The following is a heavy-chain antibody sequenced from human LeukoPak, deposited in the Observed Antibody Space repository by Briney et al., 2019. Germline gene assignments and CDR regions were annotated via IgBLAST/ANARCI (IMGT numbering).Heavy chain of an antibody. D-gene: IGHD4-23*01. CDR3: ARSGTTVVTDWYFDV. V-gene: IGHV4-39*01. CDR1: GGSIISTYY. J-gene: IGHJ2*01. CDR2: IYYSGST. Sequence: SETLSLTCTVSGGSIISTYYWGWIRQPPGKGLEWIGSIYYSGSTYYKPSLKSRVTISVDTWKNQFSLRLSSVTAADTAVYYCARSGTTVVTDWYFDVWGRGTLVTVSS.